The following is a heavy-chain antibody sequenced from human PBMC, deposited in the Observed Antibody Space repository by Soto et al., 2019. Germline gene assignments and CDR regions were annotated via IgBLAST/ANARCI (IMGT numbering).Heavy chain of an antibody. J-gene: IGHJ4*02. CDR1: GFTFSNYW. Sequence: GGSLRLSCAASGFTFSNYWMNWVRQAPGKGLEWVGNIRQDGSEKNYVDSVKGRFTISRDNAKNSLYLQMNSLRAEDTAVYYCAREIVVARGASYFDYWGPGTLVTVSS. CDR2: IRQDGSEK. V-gene: IGHV3-7*04. CDR3: AREIVVARGASYFDY. D-gene: IGHD2-2*01.